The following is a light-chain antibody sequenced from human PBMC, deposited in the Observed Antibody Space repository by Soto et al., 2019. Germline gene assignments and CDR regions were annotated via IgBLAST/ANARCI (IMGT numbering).Light chain of an antibody. J-gene: IGKJ4*01. Sequence: IVFAHPPGTLSLSPGERATLSCRASQSVSSSYLVWYQQRPGQPPRLLIYGTSNRAAGIPDRFTGTGSGTDFTLTIYRLETEDSAVYYCQQYGSSALTFGGGTKV. V-gene: IGKV3-20*01. CDR1: QSVSSSY. CDR3: QQYGSSALT. CDR2: GTS.